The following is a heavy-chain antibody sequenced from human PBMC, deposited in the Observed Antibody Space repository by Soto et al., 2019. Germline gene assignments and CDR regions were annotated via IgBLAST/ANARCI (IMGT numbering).Heavy chain of an antibody. CDR2: ISYDGSNK. V-gene: IGHV3-30*18. D-gene: IGHD3-22*01. CDR3: AKTSSPSGCFDY. Sequence: GSLRLSCAASGFTFSSYGMHWVRQAPGKGLEWVAVISYDGSNKYYADSVKGRFTISRDNSKNTLYLQMNSLRAEDTAVYYCAKTSSPSGCFDYWGQGTLVTVSS. CDR1: GFTFSSYG. J-gene: IGHJ4*02.